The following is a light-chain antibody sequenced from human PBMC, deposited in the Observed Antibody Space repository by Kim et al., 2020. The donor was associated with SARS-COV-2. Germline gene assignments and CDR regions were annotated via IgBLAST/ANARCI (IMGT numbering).Light chain of an antibody. J-gene: IGLJ1*01. V-gene: IGLV2-11*01. Sequence: QSALTQPRSVSGSPGQSVTISCTGTSSDVGRYNYVSWYQQHPGKDPKVLIYDVSKRPSGVTDRFSGSKSGNTASLTISGLQADDEADYYCCSYSGTYSYVFGTGKKVTVL. CDR3: CSYSGTYSYV. CDR1: SSDVGRYNY. CDR2: DVS.